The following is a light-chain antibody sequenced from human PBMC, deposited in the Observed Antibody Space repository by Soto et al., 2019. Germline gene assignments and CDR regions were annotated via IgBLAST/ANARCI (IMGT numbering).Light chain of an antibody. Sequence: EIVMTQSPATLSVSPGERVTLSCRASQSVSSYLAWYQQKPGQAPRLLIYGASTRATGIPARFSGSGSGTEFTLTISSLQSADFGVYYCQQYNKWPPNTFGQGTKLEIK. V-gene: IGKV3-15*01. CDR2: GAS. CDR1: QSVSSY. CDR3: QQYNKWPPNT. J-gene: IGKJ2*01.